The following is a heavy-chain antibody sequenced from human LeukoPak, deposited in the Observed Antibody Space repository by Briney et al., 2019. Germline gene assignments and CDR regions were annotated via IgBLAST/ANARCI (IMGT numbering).Heavy chain of an antibody. J-gene: IGHJ5*02. CDR2: ISAYNGNT. D-gene: IGHD1-26*01. V-gene: IGHV1-18*01. CDR3: ARGDLEWEPDPNWFDP. CDR1: GYTFTSYG. Sequence: GASVKVSCKASGYTFTSYGISWVRQAPGRGLEWMGWISAYNGNTNYAQKLQGRVTMTTDTSTSTAYMELRSLRPDDTAVYYCARGDLEWEPDPNWFDPWGQGTLVTVSS.